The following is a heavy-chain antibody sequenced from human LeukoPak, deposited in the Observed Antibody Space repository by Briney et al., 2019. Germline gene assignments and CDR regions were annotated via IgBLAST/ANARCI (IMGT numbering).Heavy chain of an antibody. CDR2: IYRSGST. CDR3: ARTREGSTIAVADIDY. CDR1: GYSISSGYY. Sequence: PSETLSLTCTVSGYSISSGYYWGWIRQPPGKGLEWVGSIYRSGSTYYNPPHKSRVTISVDTSKNQSSLKLSSVTAADTAVYYCARTREGSTIAVADIDYWGQGTLVTVSS. D-gene: IGHD6-19*01. J-gene: IGHJ4*01. V-gene: IGHV4-38-2*02.